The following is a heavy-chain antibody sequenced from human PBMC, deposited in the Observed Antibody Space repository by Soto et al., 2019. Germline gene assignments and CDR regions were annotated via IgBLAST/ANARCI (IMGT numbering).Heavy chain of an antibody. CDR2: IYYSGST. J-gene: IGHJ5*02. CDR1: GGSISSGDYY. V-gene: IGHV4-30-4*01. CDR3: ARAIRRGYCSSTSCYWFDP. D-gene: IGHD2-2*01. Sequence: SETLSLTCTVSGGSISSGDYYWSWIRQPPGKGLEWIGYIYYSGSTYYNPSLKSRVTISVDTSKNQFSLKLSSVTAADTAVYYCARAIRRGYCSSTSCYWFDPWGQGTLVTVSS.